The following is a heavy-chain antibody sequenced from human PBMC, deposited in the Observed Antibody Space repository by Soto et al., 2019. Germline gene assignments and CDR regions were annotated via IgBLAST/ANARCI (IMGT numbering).Heavy chain of an antibody. CDR2: ISGSGGST. CDR1: GFTFSSYA. V-gene: IGHV3-23*01. D-gene: IGHD6-13*01. Sequence: EVQLLESGGGLVQPGGSLRLSCAASGFTFSSYAMSWVRQAPGKGLEWVSAISGSGGSTYYADSVKGRFTISRDNSKNXLYLQMNSLRAEDTAVYYCAKAKYSSSWYSIWFDPWGQGTLVTVSS. CDR3: AKAKYSSSWYSIWFDP. J-gene: IGHJ5*02.